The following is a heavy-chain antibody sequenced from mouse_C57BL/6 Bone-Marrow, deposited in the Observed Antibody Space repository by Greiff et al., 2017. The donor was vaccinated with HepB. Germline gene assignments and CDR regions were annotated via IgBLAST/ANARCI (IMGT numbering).Heavy chain of an antibody. Sequence: DVMLVESGGGLVKPGGSLKLSCAASGFTFSDYGMHWVRQAPEKGLEWVAYISSGSSTIYYADTVKGRFTISRDNAKNTLFLQMTSLRSEDTAMYYCAREDGNPFAYWGQGTLVTVSA. V-gene: IGHV5-17*01. CDR2: ISSGSSTI. J-gene: IGHJ3*01. CDR3: AREDGNPFAY. CDR1: GFTFSDYG. D-gene: IGHD2-1*01.